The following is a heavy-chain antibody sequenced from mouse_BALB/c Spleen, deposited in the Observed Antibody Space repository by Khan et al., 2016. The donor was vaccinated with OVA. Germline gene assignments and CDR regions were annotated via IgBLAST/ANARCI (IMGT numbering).Heavy chain of an antibody. CDR3: ARRTKEYAIDY. D-gene: IGHD2-14*01. Sequence: QVQLKQSGAELARPGASVKMSCKASGYTFTSHTIHWVKQRPGQGLEWIGYINPRSGYTNYNQKFNDKATLTADKSSSTAYMQLSSLTSADSAVYYCARRTKEYAIDYWGQGTSVTVSS. CDR2: INPRSGYT. CDR1: GYTFTSHT. V-gene: IGHV1-4*01. J-gene: IGHJ4*01.